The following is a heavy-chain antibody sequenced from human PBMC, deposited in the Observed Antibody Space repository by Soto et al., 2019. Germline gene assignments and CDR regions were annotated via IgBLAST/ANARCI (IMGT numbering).Heavy chain of an antibody. V-gene: IGHV3-23*01. CDR1: GFTFSSYA. J-gene: IGHJ4*02. CDR3: AKASYSGYDFDY. Sequence: GGSLRLSCAASGFTFSSYAMSWVRQAPGKGLEWVSAISGSGGSTYYADSVKGRFTISRDNSKNTLYLQMNSLRVEDTAVYYCAKASYSGYDFDYWGQGTLVTVSS. D-gene: IGHD5-12*01. CDR2: ISGSGGST.